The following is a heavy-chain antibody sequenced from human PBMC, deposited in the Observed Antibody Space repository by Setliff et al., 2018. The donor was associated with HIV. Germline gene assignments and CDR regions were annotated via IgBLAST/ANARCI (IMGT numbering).Heavy chain of an antibody. V-gene: IGHV1-69*06. CDR2: IIPMFGTA. Sequence: GASVKVSCKASGGTFSSYAISWVRQAPGQGLEWMGRIIPMFGTANYAQKFQGRVTITADKSTSTAYMELSSLRSEDTAMYYCARDPRDCGNGVCYYRDSWCQGTLVTVSS. CDR3: ARDPRDCGNGVCYYRDS. D-gene: IGHD2-8*01. CDR1: GGTFSSYA. J-gene: IGHJ4*02.